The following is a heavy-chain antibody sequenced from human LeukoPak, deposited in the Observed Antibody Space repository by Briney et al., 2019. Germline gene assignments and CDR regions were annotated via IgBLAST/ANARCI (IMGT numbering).Heavy chain of an antibody. CDR1: GGSFSGYY. J-gene: IGHJ4*02. D-gene: IGHD2-15*01. CDR3: VRGLNKYCSGGSCYSGS. Sequence: SETLSLTCAVYGGSFSGYYWSWIRQPPGKGLEWIGEINHSGSTNYNPSLKSRVTISVDTSKNQFSLKLSSVTAADTAVYYCVRGLNKYCSGGSCYSGSWGQGTLVTVSS. V-gene: IGHV4-34*01. CDR2: INHSGST.